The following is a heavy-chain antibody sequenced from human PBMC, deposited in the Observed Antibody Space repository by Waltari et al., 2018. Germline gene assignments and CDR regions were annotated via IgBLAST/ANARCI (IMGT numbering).Heavy chain of an antibody. CDR3: TGGAVTGTDF. J-gene: IGHJ4*02. D-gene: IGHD6-13*01. CDR1: GFTFSGST. CDR2: IRSKPNTYAI. Sequence: EVQVVESGGGLVQPGGSLKLSCATSGFTFSGSTIHWVRQTSGKGLEWIGRIRSKPNTYAIRYTASVEGRFTISRDDSENTAYLQMSSLMTEDTAVYYCTGGAVTGTDFWGQGTLVTVSS. V-gene: IGHV3-73*01.